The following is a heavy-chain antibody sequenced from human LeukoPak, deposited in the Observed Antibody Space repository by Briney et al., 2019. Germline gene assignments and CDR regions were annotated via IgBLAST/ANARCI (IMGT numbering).Heavy chain of an antibody. V-gene: IGHV1-2*04. CDR2: INPNSGGT. CDR3: AASIAAAWAERWYYYGMDV. CDR1: GYTFTGYY. J-gene: IGHJ6*02. Sequence: EASVKVSCKASGYTFTGYYMHWVRQAPGQGLEWMGWINPNSGGTNYAQKFQGWVTMTRDTSISTAYMELSRLRSDDTAVYYCAASIAAAWAERWYYYGMDVWGQGTTVTVSS. D-gene: IGHD6-13*01.